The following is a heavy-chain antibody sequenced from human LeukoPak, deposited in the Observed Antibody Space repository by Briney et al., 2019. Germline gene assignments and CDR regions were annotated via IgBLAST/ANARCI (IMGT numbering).Heavy chain of an antibody. D-gene: IGHD1-26*01. V-gene: IGHV4-34*01. Sequence: PGGSLRLSCAASGFTFSSYWMSWVRQAPGKGLEWIGEINHSGSTNYIPSLKSRVTISVDTSNNHFSLRLSSVTAADTAVYYCARAHPGIVGGFIDSWGQGTLVTVSS. CDR3: ARAHPGIVGGFIDS. CDR1: GFTFSSYW. J-gene: IGHJ4*02. CDR2: INHSGST.